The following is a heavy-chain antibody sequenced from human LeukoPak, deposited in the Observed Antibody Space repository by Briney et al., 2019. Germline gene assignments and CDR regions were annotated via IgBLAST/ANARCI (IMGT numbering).Heavy chain of an antibody. V-gene: IGHV4-59*01. CDR3: ARGRVSSSTWYSTYYYFFYMDF. Sequence: SETLSLTCTVSDDSITMYYWTWIRQPPGKGLEWIGYVDHTGSTKFNPSPNGRVSISRDTSNNFFSLRLRSVTAADTAVYFCARGRVSSSTWYSTYYYFFYMDFWGKGTTVTVSS. CDR2: VDHTGST. D-gene: IGHD4-11*01. CDR1: DDSITMYY. J-gene: IGHJ6*03.